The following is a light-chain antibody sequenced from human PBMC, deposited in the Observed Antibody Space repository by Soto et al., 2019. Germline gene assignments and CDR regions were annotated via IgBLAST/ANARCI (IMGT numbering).Light chain of an antibody. CDR3: QQYNSRAIT. CDR1: QSISSW. CDR2: KAS. V-gene: IGKV1-5*03. Sequence: IQMTQSPSTLSASVGDRVTITCRASQSISSWLAWYQQKPGKAPKLLIYKASSLESGVPSRFSGSGSGTEFTLTISSLQPDDFATYYCQQYNSRAITFGQGTRLEI. J-gene: IGKJ5*01.